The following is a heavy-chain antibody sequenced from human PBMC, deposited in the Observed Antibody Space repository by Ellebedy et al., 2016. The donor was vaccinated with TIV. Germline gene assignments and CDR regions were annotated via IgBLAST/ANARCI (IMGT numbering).Heavy chain of an antibody. V-gene: IGHV3-21*01. Sequence: GGSLRLXCAASGFTFSSYSMNWVRQAPGKGLEWVSSISSSSSYIHYADSVKGRFTISRDNAKNSLYLQMNSLRAEDTAVYYCARDLGPWRDYYYYGMDVWGQGTTVTVSS. D-gene: IGHD3-16*01. CDR3: ARDLGPWRDYYYYGMDV. CDR1: GFTFSSYS. CDR2: ISSSSSYI. J-gene: IGHJ6*02.